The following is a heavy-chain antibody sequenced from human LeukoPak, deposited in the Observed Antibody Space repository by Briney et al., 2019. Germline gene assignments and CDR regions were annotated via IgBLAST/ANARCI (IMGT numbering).Heavy chain of an antibody. J-gene: IGHJ4*02. Sequence: GGSLRLSCAASGFTFSSYGMSWVRQAPGKGLEWVSGISTSVVSTYYADSVRGRFTISRDNSRNTLYLQMNSLRAEDTAVYYCAKDSPYTVLASFDYWGQGTLVTVSS. CDR1: GFTFSSYG. V-gene: IGHV3-23*01. CDR2: ISTSVVST. CDR3: AKDSPYTVLASFDY. D-gene: IGHD2-2*02.